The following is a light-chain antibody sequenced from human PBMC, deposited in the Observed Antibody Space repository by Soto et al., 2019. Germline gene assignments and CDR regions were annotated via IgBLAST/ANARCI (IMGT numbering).Light chain of an antibody. J-gene: IGKJ1*01. CDR3: QQYNTYSETWT. Sequence: DIQMTQSPSTLSASIGDRVTITCRASQSIGSLLAWYQLQPGKAPKLLIYKASTLESGVPSRFSGSGSGTEITLTISSMQPDDFATYYCQQYNTYSETWTFGQGTKVEI. CDR2: KAS. V-gene: IGKV1-5*03. CDR1: QSIGSL.